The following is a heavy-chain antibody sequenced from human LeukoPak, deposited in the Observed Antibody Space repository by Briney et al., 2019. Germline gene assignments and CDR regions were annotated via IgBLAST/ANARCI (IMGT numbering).Heavy chain of an antibody. CDR1: GFTFSSYW. CDR3: ARGNQYYFDY. D-gene: IGHD4-23*01. V-gene: IGHV3-74*01. J-gene: IGHJ4*02. CDR2: INSDGSST. Sequence: PGGSLRLSCAASGFTFSSYWMHWVRQGPGKGLVWVPRINSDGSSTSYADSVKGRFTISRDNFKNTLYLQMNSLRAEDTAVYYCARGNQYYFDYWGQGTLVTVSS.